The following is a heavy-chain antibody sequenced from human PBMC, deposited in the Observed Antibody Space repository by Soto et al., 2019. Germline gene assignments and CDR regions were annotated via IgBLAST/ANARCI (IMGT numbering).Heavy chain of an antibody. V-gene: IGHV4-31*03. CDR3: ARDGDGYNNWFDL. CDR1: GGSISSGGYY. J-gene: IGHJ5*02. Sequence: SETLSLTCTVSGGSISSGGYYWNWIRQHPGQGLEWIGYTYYSGRTYYNPSLKSRVTMSIDTSKNQFSLKLSSVTAADTAVYYCARDGDGYNNWFDLWGQGTLVTVSS. CDR2: TYYSGRT. D-gene: IGHD5-18*01.